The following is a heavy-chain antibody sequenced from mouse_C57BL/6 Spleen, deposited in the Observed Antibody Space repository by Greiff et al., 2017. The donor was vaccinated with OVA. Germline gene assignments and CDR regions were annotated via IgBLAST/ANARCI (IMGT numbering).Heavy chain of an antibody. J-gene: IGHJ4*01. CDR1: GYTFTSYG. D-gene: IGHD2-5*01. Sequence: QVQLQQSGAELARPGASVKLSCKASGYTFTSYGISWVKQRPGQGLEWIGEIYPRSGNTYYNEKFKGKATLTADKSSSTAYMELRSLTSEDSAVYFCARTAPYYSNYENAMDYWGQGTSVTVSS. CDR2: IYPRSGNT. V-gene: IGHV1-81*01. CDR3: ARTAPYYSNYENAMDY.